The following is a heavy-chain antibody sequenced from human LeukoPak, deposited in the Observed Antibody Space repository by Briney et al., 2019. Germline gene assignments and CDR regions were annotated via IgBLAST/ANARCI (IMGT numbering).Heavy chain of an antibody. CDR1: GFTFNKYT. D-gene: IGHD2-15*01. CDR2: ISSSSSNI. Sequence: PGGSLRLSCAASGFTFNKYTMNWVRQAPGKGLEWVSYISSSSSNIYYADSVKGRFTISRDNAKNSLYLQMNSLRVEDTAVYYCARIHGGYPFDYWGQGTLVTVSS. J-gene: IGHJ4*02. V-gene: IGHV3-48*01. CDR3: ARIHGGYPFDY.